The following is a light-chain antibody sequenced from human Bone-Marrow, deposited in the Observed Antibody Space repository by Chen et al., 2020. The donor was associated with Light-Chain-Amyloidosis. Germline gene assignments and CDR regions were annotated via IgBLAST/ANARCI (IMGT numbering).Light chain of an antibody. CDR1: SSDIGNWNR. CDR3: SSFTNSNTWV. CDR2: EVS. Sequence: QSPLTQSPSVSGSPGQSVTISCTRTSSDIGNWNRVPCHHQPPGTAPKLMIYEVSNRPSGVPDRFSGSKSGNPASLTISGLQAEDEANYYCSSFTNSNTWVFGGGTRLTVL. J-gene: IGLJ3*02. V-gene: IGLV2-18*02.